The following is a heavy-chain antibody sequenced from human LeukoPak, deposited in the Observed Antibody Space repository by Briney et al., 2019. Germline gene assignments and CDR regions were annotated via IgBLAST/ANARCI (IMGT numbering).Heavy chain of an antibody. CDR1: GGSISSGSYY. CDR3: AREAWERNFFDF. Sequence: SETLSLTCTVSGGSISSGSYYWGWIRQPPGKGLEWIGSMYHTGSTYYNPSLKSRVTISVDTSKNQFSLKLTSVTAADTAVYYCAREAWERNFFDFWGQGTLVTVSS. CDR2: MYHTGST. J-gene: IGHJ4*02. D-gene: IGHD1-26*01. V-gene: IGHV4-39*02.